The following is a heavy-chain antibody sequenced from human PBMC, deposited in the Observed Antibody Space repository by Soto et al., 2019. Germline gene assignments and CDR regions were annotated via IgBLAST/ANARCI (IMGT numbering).Heavy chain of an antibody. Sequence: QPGGSLRLSCAASGFTFSSYGMHWVRQAPGKGLEWVAVIWYDGSNKYYADSVKGRFTISRDNSKNTLYLQMNSLRAEDTAVYYCASPGIAAAGTLETPGDYYGMDVWGQGTTVTVSS. CDR1: GFTFSSYG. V-gene: IGHV3-33*01. D-gene: IGHD6-13*01. CDR3: ASPGIAAAGTLETPGDYYGMDV. CDR2: IWYDGSNK. J-gene: IGHJ6*02.